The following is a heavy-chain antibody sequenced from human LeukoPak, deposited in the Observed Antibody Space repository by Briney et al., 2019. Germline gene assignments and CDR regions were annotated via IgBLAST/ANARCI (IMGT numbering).Heavy chain of an antibody. CDR3: AKDLLTHTYYYGSGSYYGDAFDI. CDR2: ISSSSSTI. Sequence: GGSLRLSCAASGFTFSSYSMNWVRQAPGKGLEWVSYISSSSSTIYYADSVKGRFTISRDNAKNSLYLQMNSLRAEDTALYYCAKDLLTHTYYYGSGSYYGDAFDIWGQGTMVTVSS. V-gene: IGHV3-48*04. D-gene: IGHD3-10*01. CDR1: GFTFSSYS. J-gene: IGHJ3*02.